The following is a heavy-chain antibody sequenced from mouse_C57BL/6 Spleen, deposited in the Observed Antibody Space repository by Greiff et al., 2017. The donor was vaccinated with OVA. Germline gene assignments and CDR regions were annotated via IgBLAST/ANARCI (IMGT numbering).Heavy chain of an antibody. CDR1: GFTFSSYG. J-gene: IGHJ3*01. V-gene: IGHV5-6*01. D-gene: IGHD1-1*01. CDR3: ARHKDYGSSYTTWFAY. CDR2: ISSGGSYT. Sequence: EVQGVESGGDLVKPGGSLKLSCAASGFTFSSYGMSWVRQTPDKRLEWVATISSGGSYTYYPDSVKGRFTISRDNAKNTLYLQMSSLKSEDTAMYYCARHKDYGSSYTTWFAYWGQGTLVTVSA.